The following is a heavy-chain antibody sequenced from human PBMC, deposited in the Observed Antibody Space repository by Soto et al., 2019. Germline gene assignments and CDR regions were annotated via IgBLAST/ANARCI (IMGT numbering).Heavy chain of an antibody. J-gene: IGHJ4*02. Sequence: PGGSLRLSCAASGFTFSSYSMNWVRQAPGKGLEWVSSISSSSSYIYYADSVKGRFTISRDNAKNSLYLQMNSLRAEDTAVYYCARNRGPLDYYGSGSFHFDYWGQGTLVTVSS. V-gene: IGHV3-21*01. D-gene: IGHD3-10*01. CDR1: GFTFSSYS. CDR2: ISSSSSYI. CDR3: ARNRGPLDYYGSGSFHFDY.